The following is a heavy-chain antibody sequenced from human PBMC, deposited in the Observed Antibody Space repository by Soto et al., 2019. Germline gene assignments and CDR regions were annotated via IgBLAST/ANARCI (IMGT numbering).Heavy chain of an antibody. V-gene: IGHV3-33*01. CDR1: GFTFSIYG. D-gene: IGHD2-2*01. CDR3: ARAYCSSTSCSNYYYGLDV. Sequence: PGGSLRLSCAASGFTFSIYGMHWVRQAPGKGLEWVALAWYDGGSKYYADSVKGRFTISRDNSKNTLFLQMDSLRAEDTAVYYCARAYCSSTSCSNYYYGLDVWGQGTTVTVSS. CDR2: AWYDGGSK. J-gene: IGHJ6*02.